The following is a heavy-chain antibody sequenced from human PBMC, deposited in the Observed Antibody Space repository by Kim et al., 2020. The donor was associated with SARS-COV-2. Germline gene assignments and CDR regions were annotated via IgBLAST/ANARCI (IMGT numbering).Heavy chain of an antibody. J-gene: IGHJ4*02. D-gene: IGHD6-6*01. Sequence: SETLSLTCAVYGGSFSGYYWSWIRQPPGKGLEWIGEINHSGSTNYNPSLKSRVTISVDTSKNQFSLKLSSVTAADTAVYYCARGPPYSSSSEGYWGQGTLVTVSS. CDR2: INHSGST. CDR1: GGSFSGYY. CDR3: ARGPPYSSSSEGY. V-gene: IGHV4-34*01.